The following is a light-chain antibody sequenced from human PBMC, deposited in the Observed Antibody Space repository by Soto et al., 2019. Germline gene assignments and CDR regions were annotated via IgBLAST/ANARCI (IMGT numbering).Light chain of an antibody. CDR3: QHYNSYSEP. CDR2: KAS. Sequence: IQMTQSPSTVSGYVLDRVTITCRASQTMSIWLAWYQQKPGKAPKLLIYKASTLKSGVPSRFSGSGSGTEFTLTIISLQPDDFATYYCQHYNSYSEPFGQGTKVDIK. J-gene: IGKJ1*01. CDR1: QTMSIW. V-gene: IGKV1-5*03.